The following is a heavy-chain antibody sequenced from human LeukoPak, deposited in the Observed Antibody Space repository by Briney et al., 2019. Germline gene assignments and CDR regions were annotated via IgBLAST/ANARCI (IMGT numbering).Heavy chain of an antibody. D-gene: IGHD3-10*01. CDR3: ARSYGSGSYYRAACDP. CDR2: INTKTGNP. J-gene: IGHJ5*02. CDR1: GYTFTSYA. Sequence: GASVKVSCKASGYTFTSYAMNWVRQAPGQGLEWMGWINTKTGNPTYAQGFTGRFVFSLDTSVSTAYLQISSLKAEDTAVYYCARSYGSGSYYRAACDPWGQGTLVTVSS. V-gene: IGHV7-4-1*02.